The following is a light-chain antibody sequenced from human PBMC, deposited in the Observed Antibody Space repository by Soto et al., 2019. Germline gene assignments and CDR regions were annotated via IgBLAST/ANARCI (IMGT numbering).Light chain of an antibody. CDR2: DAY. CDR1: QNFRGL. Sequence: EVVLTQSPVTLSLSPGERATLSCRAIQNFRGLLAWYQQKPGQAPRLLIYDAYNRATGIPHRFSGSGSGTDFTLTISSLEPEDSAVYYCQQRHMWPLTFGQGTRLEIK. J-gene: IGKJ5*01. CDR3: QQRHMWPLT. V-gene: IGKV3-11*01.